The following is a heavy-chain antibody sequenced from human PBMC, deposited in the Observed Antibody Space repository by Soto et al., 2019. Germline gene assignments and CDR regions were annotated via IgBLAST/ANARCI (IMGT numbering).Heavy chain of an antibody. CDR2: IYYSGST. CDR3: ARDRNEGLYYYGMDV. Sequence: QVQLQESGPGLVKPSQTLSLTCTVSGGSISSGGYYWSWIRQHPGKGLEWIGYIYYSGSTYYNPSLKSRVTISVDTSKNPFSLKLSSVTAADTAVYYCARDRNEGLYYYGMDVWGQGTTVTVSS. CDR1: GGSISSGGYY. D-gene: IGHD1-1*01. V-gene: IGHV4-31*03. J-gene: IGHJ6*02.